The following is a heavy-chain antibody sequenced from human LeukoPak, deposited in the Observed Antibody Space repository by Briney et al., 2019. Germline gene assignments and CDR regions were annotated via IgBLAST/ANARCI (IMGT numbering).Heavy chain of an antibody. CDR1: GFTFDDYG. CDR3: ARDRGLAVAGHGYYGMDV. V-gene: IGHV3-20*01. CDR2: INWNGGSI. D-gene: IGHD6-19*01. Sequence: GGSLRLSCAASGFTFDDYGMSWVRQAPGKGLEWVSGINWNGGSIGYADSVKGRFTISRDNAKNSLYLQMNSLRAEDTALYHCARDRGLAVAGHGYYGMDVWGQGTTVTVSS. J-gene: IGHJ6*02.